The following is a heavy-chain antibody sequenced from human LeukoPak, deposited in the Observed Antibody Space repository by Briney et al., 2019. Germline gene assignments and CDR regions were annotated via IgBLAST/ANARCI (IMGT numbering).Heavy chain of an antibody. Sequence: GGSLRLSCAASGFTFSSYAMSWVRQAPGKGLEWVSTISDSGSSTYYADSVKGRFTISRDNSKNTLYLQMNSLRAEGTAVYYCVKDRKESEGLDYWGQGTLVTVSS. CDR3: VKDRKESEGLDY. V-gene: IGHV3-23*01. CDR2: ISDSGSST. J-gene: IGHJ4*02. CDR1: GFTFSSYA.